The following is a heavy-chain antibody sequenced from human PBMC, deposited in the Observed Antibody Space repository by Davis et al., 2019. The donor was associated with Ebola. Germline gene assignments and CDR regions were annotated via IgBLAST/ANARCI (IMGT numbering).Heavy chain of an antibody. J-gene: IGHJ3*02. V-gene: IGHV3-11*06. CDR2: ISGSTVHT. CDR3: ARDTVTTAIDI. D-gene: IGHD4-17*01. CDR1: GFTFSDYY. Sequence: GESLKISCVASGFTFSDYYMSWIRQAPGKGLEWISYISGSTVHTNYADSVKGRFTVSRDNAKGSLYLQMNSLRADDTAVYYCARDTVTTAIDIWGQGTMVTVSS.